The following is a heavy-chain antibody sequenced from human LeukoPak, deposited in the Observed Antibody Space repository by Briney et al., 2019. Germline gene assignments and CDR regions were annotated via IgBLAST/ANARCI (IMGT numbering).Heavy chain of an antibody. D-gene: IGHD4-11*01. CDR3: AREVMGLHDP. CDR2: IYHRGST. V-gene: IGHV4-38-2*02. Sequence: SETLSLTCTVSGYSITSGYYWGWIRQPPGKGLEWIGSIYHRGSTFYNPSLKSRVTISVDPSKNQFSLKLSSVTAADTAVYYCAREVMGLHDPWGQGTLVTVSS. J-gene: IGHJ5*02. CDR1: GYSITSGYY.